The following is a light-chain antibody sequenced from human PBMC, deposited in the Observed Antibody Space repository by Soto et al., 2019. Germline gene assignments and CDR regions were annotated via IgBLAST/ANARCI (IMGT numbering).Light chain of an antibody. V-gene: IGKV3-11*01. CDR1: QSVSTN. CDR2: DAS. J-gene: IGKJ3*01. CDR3: QQHSNF. Sequence: EIVMTQSPATLSLSPGERATLPFRASQSVSTNSAWYQQKPGQAPRLLIYDASNRATGIPARFSGSGSGTDFTLTISSLEPEDFAIYYCQQHSNFFGPGTKVDIK.